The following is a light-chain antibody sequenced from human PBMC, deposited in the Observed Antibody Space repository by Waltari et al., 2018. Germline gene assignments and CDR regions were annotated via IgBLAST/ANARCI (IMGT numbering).Light chain of an antibody. CDR2: GAS. J-gene: IGKJ3*01. CDR1: QSVSSSY. CDR3: QQYGSSPPVT. V-gene: IGKV3-20*01. Sequence: EIVLTQSPGTLSLSPGERATLSCRTCQSVSSSYLAWYQQKPGQAPRILIYGASSRGTGIPDSCSGSGAGTDFTLTISRLEPEDVAVYYCQQYGSSPPVTFGPGTKVDIK.